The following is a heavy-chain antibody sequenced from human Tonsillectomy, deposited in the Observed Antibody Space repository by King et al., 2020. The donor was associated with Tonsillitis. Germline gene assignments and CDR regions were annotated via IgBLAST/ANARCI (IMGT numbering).Heavy chain of an antibody. V-gene: IGHV3-30*18. J-gene: IGHJ4*02. D-gene: IGHD2-2*01. CDR3: AKDPETGDFISSSCYPDY. CDR2: ISYDGRKK. CDR1: GFTFSSHG. Sequence: VQLVESGGGGVQPGRSLRLSCVASGFTFSSHGMHWVRQAPGKGLEWGAVISYDGRKKYYADSVKGRVSISRDNSKNTLYLQMNSLRAEDTAVYYCAKDPETGDFISSSCYPDYWGQGILVTVSS.